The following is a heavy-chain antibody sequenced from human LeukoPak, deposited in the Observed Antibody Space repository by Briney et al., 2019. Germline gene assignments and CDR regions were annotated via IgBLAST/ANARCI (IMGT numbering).Heavy chain of an antibody. V-gene: IGHV3-30*04. CDR3: ARDRDCSRTSCFNAFDV. J-gene: IGHJ3*01. Sequence: GGSLRLSCAASGFTFSTYEMHWVRQAPGKGLEWVAVISHDGNDQYYADSVRGRFTVSRDNSKNALYLQMNSLRVEDTAVYYRARDRDCSRTSCFNAFDVWGQGTMAIVSS. CDR1: GFTFSTYE. D-gene: IGHD2-2*01. CDR2: ISHDGNDQ.